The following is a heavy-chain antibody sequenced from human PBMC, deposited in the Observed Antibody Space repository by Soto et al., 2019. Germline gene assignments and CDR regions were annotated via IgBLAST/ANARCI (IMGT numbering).Heavy chain of an antibody. J-gene: IGHJ6*02. CDR2: IDPSDSYT. CDR1: GYSFTSYW. D-gene: IGHD6-13*01. V-gene: IGHV5-10-1*01. CDR3: ARNLAAAGTYYYYGMDV. Sequence: GESLKISCKGSGYSFTSYWISWVRQMPGKGLEWMGRIDPSDSYTNYSPSFQGHVTISADKSISTAYLQWSSLKASDTAMYYCARNLAAAGTYYYYGMDVWGQGTTVTVSS.